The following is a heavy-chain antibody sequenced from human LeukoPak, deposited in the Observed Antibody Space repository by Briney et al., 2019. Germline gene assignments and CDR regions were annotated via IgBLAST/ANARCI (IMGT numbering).Heavy chain of an antibody. V-gene: IGHV3-23*01. CDR3: AKVSNSYYFDY. CDR1: GFTFSRYA. J-gene: IGHJ4*02. Sequence: GGSLRLSCAASGFTFSRYAMSWVRQAPGKGLEWVSGISGSGGSTYYADSVKGRFTISRDNSKNTLYLQMNSLRAEDTAVYYCAKVSNSYYFDYWGQGTLVTVSS. CDR2: ISGSGGST. D-gene: IGHD4-11*01.